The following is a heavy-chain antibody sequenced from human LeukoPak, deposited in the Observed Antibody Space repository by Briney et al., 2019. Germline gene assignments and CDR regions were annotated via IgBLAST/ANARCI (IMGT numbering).Heavy chain of an antibody. CDR3: AKESYTADPYYYYGMDV. D-gene: IGHD3-10*01. CDR2: ISYDGSNK. CDR1: GFTFSSYG. J-gene: IGHJ6*02. Sequence: PERSLRLSCAASGFTFSSYGMHWVRQAPGKGLEWVAVISYDGSNKYYADSVKGRFTISRDNSKNTLYLQMNSLRAEDTAVYYCAKESYTADPYYYYGMDVWGQGTTVTVSS. V-gene: IGHV3-30*18.